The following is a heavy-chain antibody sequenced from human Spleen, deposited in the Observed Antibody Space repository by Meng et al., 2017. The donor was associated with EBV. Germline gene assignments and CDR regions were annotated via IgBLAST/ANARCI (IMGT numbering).Heavy chain of an antibody. CDR2: IFHSGST. CDR1: GASVSSDNW. Sequence: VMLTECGTGLVKPSGTLSLTCGVSGASVSSDNWWTWVRQPPGKGLEWIGEIFHSGSTAYNPSLKSRVTISLDKSNNQFSLKLNSVTAADTAVYYCARIGVAASWDYWGQGTLVTVSS. CDR3: ARIGVAASWDY. D-gene: IGHD6-19*01. J-gene: IGHJ4*02. V-gene: IGHV4-4*02.